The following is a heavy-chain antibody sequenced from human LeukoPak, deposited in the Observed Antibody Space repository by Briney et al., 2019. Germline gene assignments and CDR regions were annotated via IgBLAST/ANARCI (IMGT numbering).Heavy chain of an antibody. CDR3: ARYYDSSGSLPGALDL. J-gene: IGHJ3*01. D-gene: IGHD3-22*01. Sequence: GGSLRLSCAASGFAFSSYAMSWVRQAPGKGLEWVSIIYSGGYTNYADSVKGRFTISRDNSKNTLYLQMNSLRAEDTAVYYCARYYDSSGSLPGALDLWGQGTMVTVSS. CDR2: IYSGGYT. CDR1: GFAFSSYA. V-gene: IGHV3-53*01.